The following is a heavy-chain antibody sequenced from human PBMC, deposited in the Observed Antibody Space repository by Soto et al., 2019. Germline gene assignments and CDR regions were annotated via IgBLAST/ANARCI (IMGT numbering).Heavy chain of an antibody. Sequence: ASVKVSCKASGGTFSSYAISWVRQAPGQGLEWMGGIIPIFGTANYAQKFQGRVTITADESTSTAYMGLSSLRSEDTAVYYCARDEQHRIAVAGTGWFDPWGQGTLVTVSS. V-gene: IGHV1-69*13. D-gene: IGHD6-19*01. CDR3: ARDEQHRIAVAGTGWFDP. CDR1: GGTFSSYA. J-gene: IGHJ5*02. CDR2: IIPIFGTA.